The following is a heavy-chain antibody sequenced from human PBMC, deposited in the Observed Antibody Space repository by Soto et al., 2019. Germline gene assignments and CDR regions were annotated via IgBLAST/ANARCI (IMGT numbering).Heavy chain of an antibody. CDR1: GGSISSYY. J-gene: IGHJ4*01. CDR3: ARHDGFSSGWIFDY. Sequence: SETLSLTCTVSGGSISSYYWSLIRQPPGKGLEWIGYIYYSGSTNYNPSLKSRVTISVDTSKNQFSLKLRSVTAADTAVYYCARHDGFSSGWIFDYWGHGTLVTVSS. V-gene: IGHV4-59*08. CDR2: IYYSGST. D-gene: IGHD6-19*01.